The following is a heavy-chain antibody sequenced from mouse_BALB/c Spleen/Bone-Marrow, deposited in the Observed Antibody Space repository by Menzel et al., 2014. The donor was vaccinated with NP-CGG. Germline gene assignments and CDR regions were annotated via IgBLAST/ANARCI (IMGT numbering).Heavy chain of an antibody. Sequence: EVMLVESGGGLVQPGGSLRLSCATSGFTFTDYYMSWVRQPPGKALEWLGFIRNKAKGYTSENSASVKGRFTISRDNSQSILYLQMNTLRAEDSATYYCARDINCDIYWYFDVWGAGTTVTVSS. CDR3: ARDINCDIYWYFDV. V-gene: IGHV7-3*02. D-gene: IGHD4-1*01. CDR1: GFTFTDYY. J-gene: IGHJ1*01. CDR2: IRNKAKGYTS.